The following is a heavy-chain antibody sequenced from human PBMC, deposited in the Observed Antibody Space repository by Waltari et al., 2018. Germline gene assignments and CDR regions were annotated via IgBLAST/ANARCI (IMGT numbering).Heavy chain of an antibody. V-gene: IGHV4-34*01. CDR2: INHSGST. CDR3: ARGEGVPSRGGAYYFDY. J-gene: IGHJ4*02. D-gene: IGHD2-2*01. Sequence: QVQLQQWGAGLLKPSETLSLTCAVYGGSFSGYYWSWIRQPPGKGLEWIGEINHSGSTNYNPSLKSRVSISGDTSKNRFSRKLRSVTAADTAVYYCARGEGVPSRGGAYYFDYWGQGTLVTVSS. CDR1: GGSFSGYY.